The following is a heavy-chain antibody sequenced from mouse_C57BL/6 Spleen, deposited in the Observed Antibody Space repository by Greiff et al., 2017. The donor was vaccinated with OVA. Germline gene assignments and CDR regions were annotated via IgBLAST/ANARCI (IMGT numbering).Heavy chain of an antibody. CDR2: ISYDGSN. J-gene: IGHJ1*03. D-gene: IGHD2-4*01. V-gene: IGHV3-6*01. CDR1: GYSITSGYY. Sequence: EVKLVESGPGLVKPSQSLSLTCSVTGYSITSGYYWNWIRQFPGNKLEWMGYISYDGSNNYNPSLKNRISITRDTSKNQFFLKLNSVTTEDTATYYCARATYYDYDDWYFDVWGTGTTVTVSS. CDR3: ARATYYDYDDWYFDV.